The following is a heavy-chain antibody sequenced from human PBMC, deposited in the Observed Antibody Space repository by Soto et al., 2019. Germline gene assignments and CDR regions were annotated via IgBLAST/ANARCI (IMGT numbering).Heavy chain of an antibody. CDR3: ASRTYYYGSGGDRIDTWFDP. CDR2: IYYSGST. J-gene: IGHJ5*02. D-gene: IGHD3-10*01. CDR1: GGSISSSSYY. V-gene: IGHV4-39*01. Sequence: QLQLQVSGQGLVKPSETLSLTCTVSGGSISSSSYYWGWIRQPPGKGLEWIGSIYYSGSTYYNPSLKSRVTISVDTSKNQFSLKLSSVTAADTAVYYCASRTYYYGSGGDRIDTWFDPWGQGTLVTVSS.